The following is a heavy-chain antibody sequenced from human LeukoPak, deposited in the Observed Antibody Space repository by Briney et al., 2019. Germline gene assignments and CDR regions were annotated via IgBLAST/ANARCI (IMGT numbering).Heavy chain of an antibody. Sequence: SVTVSCKASGGTFSSYAISWVRQAPGQGLEWMGGIIPIFGTANYAQKFQGRVTITTDESTSTAYMELSSLRSEDTAVYYCARGTVTRYYYGSGSYSTDYWGQGTLVTVSS. CDR1: GGTFSSYA. V-gene: IGHV1-69*05. D-gene: IGHD3-10*01. J-gene: IGHJ4*02. CDR3: ARGTVTRYYYGSGSYSTDY. CDR2: IIPIFGTA.